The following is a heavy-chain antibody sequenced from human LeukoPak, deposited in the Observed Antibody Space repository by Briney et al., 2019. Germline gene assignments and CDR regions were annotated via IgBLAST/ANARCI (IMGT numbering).Heavy chain of an antibody. V-gene: IGHV4-31*03. CDR2: IYYSGST. D-gene: IGHD3-22*01. Sequence: PSETLSLTCTVSGGSMRSGGYFWSWIRQHPVKGLEWIGYIYYSGSTSYNLSLRSRVTISVDMSENQFYLKLTSVTAADTAFYHCASPSYDNTVDYWGQGTLVTVSS. CDR1: GGSMRSGGYF. J-gene: IGHJ4*02. CDR3: ASPSYDNTVDY.